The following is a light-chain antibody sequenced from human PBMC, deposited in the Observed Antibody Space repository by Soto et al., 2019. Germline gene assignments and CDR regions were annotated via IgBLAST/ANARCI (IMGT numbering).Light chain of an antibody. Sequence: QSVLTQPPSASGSPGQSVTISCTGTSSDVGGYDYVSWYQQHPGKAPKPMIYQVSKRPSGVPDRFSGSKSGNTASLTVSGLQAEDEADYYCSSYAGDNSGVFGAGTKVTVL. CDR2: QVS. CDR3: SSYAGDNSGV. J-gene: IGLJ1*01. CDR1: SSDVGGYDY. V-gene: IGLV2-8*01.